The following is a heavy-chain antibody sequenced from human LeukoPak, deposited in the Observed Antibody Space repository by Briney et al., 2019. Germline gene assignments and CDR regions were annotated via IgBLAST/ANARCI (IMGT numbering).Heavy chain of an antibody. J-gene: IGHJ2*01. CDR1: GFTFSSYS. V-gene: IGHV3-21*01. CDR2: VSSAGTYI. Sequence: GGSLRLSCAASGFTFSSYSMNWVRQAPGKGLEWVSSVSSAGTYIYYADSMKGRFTISRDNAKNSLYLQMNSLSAEDTAVYYCARAEATAGTDWYFDLWGRGTLVTASS. D-gene: IGHD6-13*01. CDR3: ARAEATAGTDWYFDL.